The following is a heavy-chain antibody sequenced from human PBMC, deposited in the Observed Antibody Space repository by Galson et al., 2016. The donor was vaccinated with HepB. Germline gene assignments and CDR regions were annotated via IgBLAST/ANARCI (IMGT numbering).Heavy chain of an antibody. Sequence: SLRLSCAASGFIFSNYGMHWVRQAPGKGLEWVAVIWFDGSIQYYADSVKGRFTISRDNSNNMLSLQMDSLRGEDTAIYYCARVNGTGWPVFDNWGQGTLVTVFS. CDR3: ARVNGTGWPVFDN. CDR1: GFIFSNYG. J-gene: IGHJ4*02. V-gene: IGHV3-33*01. D-gene: IGHD6-19*01. CDR2: IWFDGSIQ.